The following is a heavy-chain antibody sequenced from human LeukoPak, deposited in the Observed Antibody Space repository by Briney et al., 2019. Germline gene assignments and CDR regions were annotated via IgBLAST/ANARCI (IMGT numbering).Heavy chain of an antibody. D-gene: IGHD4-17*01. CDR1: GFTFSSYS. CDR3: ARDGYGDYPLGASKVGDY. J-gene: IGHJ4*02. V-gene: IGHV3-48*02. CDR2: ISSSSSTI. Sequence: AGGSLSLSCAASGFTFSSYSMNWVRQAPGNGRMWISYISSSSSTIYYADSGKGRITIARDNAKNSLYLQMDSLRDEDTAVYYCARDGYGDYPLGASKVGDYWGQGTLVTVSS.